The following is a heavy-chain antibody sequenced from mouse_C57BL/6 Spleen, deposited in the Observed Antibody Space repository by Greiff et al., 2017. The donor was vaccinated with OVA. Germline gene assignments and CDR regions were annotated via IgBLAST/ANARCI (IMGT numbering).Heavy chain of an antibody. V-gene: IGHV2-5*01. CDR1: GFSLTSYG. CDR3: AKEPYDYDRGYFDV. Sequence: QVQLKESGPGLVQPSQSLSITCTVSGFSLTSYGVHWVRQSPGKGLEWLGVIWRGGSTDYNAAFMSRLSITKDNSKSQVFFKMNSLQADDTAIYDGAKEPYDYDRGYFDVWGTGTTVTVSS. CDR2: IWRGGST. J-gene: IGHJ1*03. D-gene: IGHD2-4*01.